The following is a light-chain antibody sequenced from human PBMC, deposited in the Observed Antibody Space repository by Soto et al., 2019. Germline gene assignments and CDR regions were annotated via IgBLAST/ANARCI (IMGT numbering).Light chain of an antibody. Sequence: DIQMTQSPSSLSASVGDRVTITCRASQSISTYLHWYQQKPGKAPKLLIYAASSLQSGVPSRFTGSGSGTDFTLTISSLQPEDFATYFCQQSSSAPYPFGQGTKLEIK. CDR2: AAS. CDR3: QQSSSAPYP. CDR1: QSISTY. V-gene: IGKV1-39*01. J-gene: IGKJ2*01.